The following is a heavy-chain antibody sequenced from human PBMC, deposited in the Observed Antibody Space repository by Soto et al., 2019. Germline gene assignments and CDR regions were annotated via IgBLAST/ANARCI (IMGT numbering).Heavy chain of an antibody. J-gene: IGHJ4*02. D-gene: IGHD1-1*01. CDR2: ITKTGDDT. V-gene: IGHV3-23*01. CDR1: AFTFSGSA. CDR3: VKGGWGTVVDY. Sequence: EVQVLESGGGLVQPGGSLRLSCAASAFTFSGSAMTWVRQAPGKGLEWLSTITKTGDDTYYADSVKGRFTISRDDSKNTVYLQISGLRVEDTAVYHCVKGGWGTVVDYWGQGTPVIVSS.